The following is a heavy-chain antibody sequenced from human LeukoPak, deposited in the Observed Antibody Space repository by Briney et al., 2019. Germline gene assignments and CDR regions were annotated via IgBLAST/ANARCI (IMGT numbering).Heavy chain of an antibody. CDR3: AREDCSGGSCYLDY. J-gene: IGHJ4*02. V-gene: IGHV1-69*13. CDR1: GGTFSSYA. CDR2: IIPIFGTA. D-gene: IGHD2-15*01. Sequence: SEKVSCKASGGTFSSYAISWVRQAPGQGLEWMGGIIPIFGTANYAQKFQGRVTITADESTSTAYMELSSLRSEDTAVYYCAREDCSGGSCYLDYWGQGTLVTVSS.